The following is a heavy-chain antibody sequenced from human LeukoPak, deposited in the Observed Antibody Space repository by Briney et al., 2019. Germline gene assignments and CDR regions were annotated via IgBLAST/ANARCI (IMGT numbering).Heavy chain of an antibody. J-gene: IGHJ5*02. CDR2: IYYSGST. V-gene: IGHV4-39*07. Sequence: SETLSLTCTVSGGSISSSSYYWGWIRQPPGKGLEWIGSIYYSGSTYYNPSLKSRVTISVDTSKNQFSLKLSSVTAADTAVYYCARQLRGYSYGPNWFDPWGQGTLVTVSS. CDR1: GGSISSSSYY. CDR3: ARQLRGYSYGPNWFDP. D-gene: IGHD5-18*01.